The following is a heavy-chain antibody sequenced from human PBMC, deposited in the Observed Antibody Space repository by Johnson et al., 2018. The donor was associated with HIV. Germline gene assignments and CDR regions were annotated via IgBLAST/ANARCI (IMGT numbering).Heavy chain of an antibody. CDR1: RFTFSSYA. CDR2: ISYDGNNK. Sequence: VQLVESGGGVVQPGRSLRLSCVASRFTFSSYALHWVRQAPGKGLEWVSFISYDGNNKIYADSVKGRFTISRDNSKNTLYVQMNSLRAADTAVYYCAREVSSGGYCTTTTCYAAAFDIWGQGTMVTVSS. J-gene: IGHJ3*02. CDR3: AREVSSGGYCTTTTCYAAAFDI. V-gene: IGHV3-30*04. D-gene: IGHD2-2*01.